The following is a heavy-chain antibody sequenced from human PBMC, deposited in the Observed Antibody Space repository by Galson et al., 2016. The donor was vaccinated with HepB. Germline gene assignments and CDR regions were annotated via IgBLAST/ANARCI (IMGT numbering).Heavy chain of an antibody. D-gene: IGHD3-16*01. V-gene: IGHV2-5*02. Sequence: PALVKPTQTLTLTCTFSGFSLSTSGVGVGWIRQPPGKALEWLALIYWDDDKRYSPSLKSRLTITKDTSKNQVVLTMTSMDPVDTATYYCAHSVTFGGVARRFDYWGQGTLVTVSS. J-gene: IGHJ4*02. CDR2: IYWDDDK. CDR3: AHSVTFGGVARRFDY. CDR1: GFSLSTSGVG.